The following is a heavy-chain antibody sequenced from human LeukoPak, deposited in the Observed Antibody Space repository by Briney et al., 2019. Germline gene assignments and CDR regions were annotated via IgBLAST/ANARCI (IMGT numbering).Heavy chain of an antibody. V-gene: IGHV3-74*01. CDR2: INSDGSST. CDR1: GFTFSSYW. D-gene: IGHD1-26*01. J-gene: IGHJ5*02. CDR3: AAVGATTSNWFDP. Sequence: AGGSLRLSCAASGFTFSSYWMHWVRQAPGKGLVWVSRINSDGSSTSYADSVKGRFTISRDNAKNTLYLQMNSLRAEDTAVYYCAAVGATTSNWFDPWGQGTLVTVSS.